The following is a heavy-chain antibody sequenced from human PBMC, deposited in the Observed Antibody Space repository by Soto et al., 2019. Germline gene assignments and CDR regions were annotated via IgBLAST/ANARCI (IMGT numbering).Heavy chain of an antibody. CDR1: GYSFTSYW. V-gene: IGHV5-51*01. Sequence: HGESLKISCKGSGYSFTSYWIGWVRQMPGKGLEWMGIIYPGDSDTRYSPSFQGQVTISADKSISTAYLQWSSLKASDTAMYYCARSSGWPYYYYYYGMDVWGQGTTVTVSS. J-gene: IGHJ6*02. CDR2: IYPGDSDT. D-gene: IGHD6-19*01. CDR3: ARSSGWPYYYYYYGMDV.